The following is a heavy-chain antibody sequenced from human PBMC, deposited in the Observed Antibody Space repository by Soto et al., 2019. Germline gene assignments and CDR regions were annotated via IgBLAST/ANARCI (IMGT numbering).Heavy chain of an antibody. J-gene: IGHJ2*01. CDR3: ARDPLYYDFWSGYPNWYFDL. CDR1: GFTFSSYE. CDR2: ISSSGSTI. D-gene: IGHD3-3*01. Sequence: VGSLRLSCAASGFTFSSYEMNWVRQAPGKGLEWVSYISSSGSTIYYADSVKGRFTISRDNAKNSLYLQMNSLRAEDTAVYYCARDPLYYDFWSGYPNWYFDLWGRGTLVTVSS. V-gene: IGHV3-48*03.